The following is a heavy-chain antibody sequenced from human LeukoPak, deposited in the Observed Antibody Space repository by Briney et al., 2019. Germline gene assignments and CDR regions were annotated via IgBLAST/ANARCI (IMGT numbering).Heavy chain of an antibody. D-gene: IGHD1-1*01. CDR3: AREDIGGNSA. CDR1: GFSFSTYN. J-gene: IGHJ4*02. Sequence: GGSLRLSCAASGFSFSTYNMNWVRQAPGKGLEWVSSISSSTTYIYYADSVKGRFTIFRDDAKNSLFLQMNSLRADDTAVYYCAREDIGGNSAWGQGTLVTVSS. V-gene: IGHV3-21*04. CDR2: ISSSTTYI.